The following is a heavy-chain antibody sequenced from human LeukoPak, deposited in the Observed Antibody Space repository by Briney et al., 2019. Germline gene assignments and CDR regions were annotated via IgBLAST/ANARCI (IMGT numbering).Heavy chain of an antibody. CDR2: INSYNGDT. Sequence: ASVKVSCKTPGYTFTNNGISWVRQAPGQGLEWMAWINSYNGDTHYAQKFQGRVTMTTDTSTSTAFLELRSLKSDDTALYYCAKDFDYVVDYWGQGTLVTVSS. CDR1: GYTFTNNG. CDR3: AKDFDYVVDY. V-gene: IGHV1-18*01. D-gene: IGHD3-9*01. J-gene: IGHJ4*02.